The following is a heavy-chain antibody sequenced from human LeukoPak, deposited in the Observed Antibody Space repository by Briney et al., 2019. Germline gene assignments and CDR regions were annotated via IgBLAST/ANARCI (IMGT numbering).Heavy chain of an antibody. Sequence: GGSLRLSCAPLALIFSNYDMHCVRQAPGKGLEWVALIRYDGRSEYYSGYMQGRFTVSRDNSKNNLYLNVNSLRPEDTAVYYCARTRLGTSTSFYFDLWGQGTLVTVSS. D-gene: IGHD1-26*01. J-gene: IGHJ4*02. CDR3: ARTRLGTSTSFYFDL. V-gene: IGHV3-30*02. CDR2: IRYDGRSE. CDR1: ALIFSNYD.